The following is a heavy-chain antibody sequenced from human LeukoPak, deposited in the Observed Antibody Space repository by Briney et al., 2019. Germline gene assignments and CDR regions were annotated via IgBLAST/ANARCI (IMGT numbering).Heavy chain of an antibody. Sequence: GGSLRLSCAASGFTFSSCVMYWVRQAPGKGLEWVSFISGSGYSTYYADSVKGRFTISRDNSKNTLYLQMNSLRAEDTAIYYCARYYTMDVWGQGTTVTVSS. CDR1: GFTFSSCV. V-gene: IGHV3-23*01. J-gene: IGHJ6*02. CDR3: ARYYTMDV. CDR2: ISGSGYST.